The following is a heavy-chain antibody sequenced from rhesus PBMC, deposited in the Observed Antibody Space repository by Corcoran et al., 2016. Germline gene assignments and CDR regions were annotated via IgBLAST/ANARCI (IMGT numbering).Heavy chain of an antibody. Sequence: QLQLQESGPGLVKPSETPSVTCAVSGGSISSSYWSWIRQAPGKGLEWIGYIYGSGSSTNYNPSLKSRVTLSVDTSKNQLSLKLSSVTTADTAVYYCARGGGVIVVIPFDYWGQGVLVTVSS. J-gene: IGHJ4*01. CDR2: IYGSGSST. CDR1: GGSISSSY. V-gene: IGHV4-169*01. D-gene: IGHD3-28*01. CDR3: ARGGGVIVVIPFDY.